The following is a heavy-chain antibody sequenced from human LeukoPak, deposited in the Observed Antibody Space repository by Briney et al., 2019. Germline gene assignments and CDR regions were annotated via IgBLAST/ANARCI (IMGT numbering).Heavy chain of an antibody. CDR1: GGPFSGYF. V-gene: IGHV4-34*01. J-gene: IGHJ4*02. Sequence: PSGTLSLTCAVSGGPFSGYFWSWLRQSSGKGLEWIGEIHNSGTTNYNPSLNSRVTISEDTSKNQFYLNLSSVTAADTAVYYCARRYYYNLGSFPFDFWGQGTLVTVSS. CDR2: IHNSGTT. D-gene: IGHD3-10*01. CDR3: ARRYYYNLGSFPFDF.